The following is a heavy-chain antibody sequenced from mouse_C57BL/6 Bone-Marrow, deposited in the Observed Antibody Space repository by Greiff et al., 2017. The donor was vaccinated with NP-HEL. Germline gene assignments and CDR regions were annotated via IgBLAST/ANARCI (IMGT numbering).Heavy chain of an antibody. V-gene: IGHV14-3*01. CDR1: GFNIKNTY. CDR3: ARRDSITTVVATSDYFDD. CDR2: IDPANGNT. Sequence: VQLQQSVAELVRPGASVKLSCTASGFNIKNTYMHWVKQRPEQGLEWIGRIDPANGNTKYAPKFQGKATITADTSSNTAYLQLSSLTSEDTAIYYCARRDSITTVVATSDYFDDWGQGTTLTVSS. J-gene: IGHJ2*01. D-gene: IGHD1-1*01.